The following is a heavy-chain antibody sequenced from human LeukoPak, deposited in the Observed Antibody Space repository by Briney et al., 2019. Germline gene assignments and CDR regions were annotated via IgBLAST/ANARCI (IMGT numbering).Heavy chain of an antibody. D-gene: IGHD3-22*01. CDR2: IKGDERST. J-gene: IGHJ6*02. V-gene: IGHV3-74*01. Sequence: GGSLRLSCAASGFTFSSYWLHWVRQAPGKGLVWVSRIKGDERSTNYADSVKGRFTISRDNTKNTVYLEMNSLRAEDTAVYYCARENPLSGGDCYYDSSGYYQRPYYYGMDVWGQGTTVTVSS. CDR3: ARENPLSGGDCYYDSSGYYQRPYYYGMDV. CDR1: GFTFSSYW.